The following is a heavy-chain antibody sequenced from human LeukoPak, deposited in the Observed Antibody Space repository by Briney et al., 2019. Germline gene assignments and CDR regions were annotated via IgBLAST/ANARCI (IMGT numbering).Heavy chain of an antibody. J-gene: IGHJ4*02. D-gene: IGHD4-23*01. Sequence: GGSLRLSCAASGFTFTSYSMTWVRQAPGKGLEWVSSISVNGGTTYYADSVKGRFTISRDSSKNTLYLQMNSLRAEDTAVYYCVKGGGNVRRYFEYWGQGTLVTVSS. CDR3: VKGGGNVRRYFEY. V-gene: IGHV3-23*01. CDR2: ISVNGGTT. CDR1: GFTFTSYS.